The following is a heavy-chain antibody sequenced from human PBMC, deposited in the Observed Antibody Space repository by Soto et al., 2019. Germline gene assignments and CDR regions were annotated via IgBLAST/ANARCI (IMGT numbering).Heavy chain of an antibody. CDR2: IYYSGTS. J-gene: IGHJ6*02. Sequence: SETLSLTCTVSGGSISDDTYYWGWIRQPPGKGLEWIGSIYYSGTSSYNPSPESRVTMSVDTSKKQLSLRLRSVTATDTAVYYCASSYYYDSSGYSSLYYYGMDVWGQGTTVT. CDR1: GGSISDDTYY. V-gene: IGHV4-39*01. CDR3: ASSYYYDSSGYSSLYYYGMDV. D-gene: IGHD3-22*01.